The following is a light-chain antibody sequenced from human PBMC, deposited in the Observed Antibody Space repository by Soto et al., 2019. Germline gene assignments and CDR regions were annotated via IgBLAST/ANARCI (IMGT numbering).Light chain of an antibody. J-gene: IGKJ5*01. CDR3: QQRHMWPIT. V-gene: IGKV3-11*01. Sequence: EIVLTQSPATLSFSPGERASLSGRASQSFRGLLAWYQQKPGQAPRLLIYDAYNRATGIPPRFSGSGSGTDFTLTISSLEPEDSAVYYCQQRHMWPITFGQGTRLEIK. CDR2: DAY. CDR1: QSFRGL.